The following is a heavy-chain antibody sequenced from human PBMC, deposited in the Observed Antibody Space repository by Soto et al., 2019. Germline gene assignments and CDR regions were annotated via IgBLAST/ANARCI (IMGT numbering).Heavy chain of an antibody. J-gene: IGHJ4*02. D-gene: IGHD3-22*01. CDR3: ARIRATDYEIDY. CDR2: IERHGNDK. CDR1: GFIFGFYW. V-gene: IGHV3-7*03. Sequence: EVHLEESGGDLVQPGGSLRLSCSASGFIFGFYWMTWVRQAPGKGLEWVANIERHGNDKYYVDSVTGRFTISRDNAQNSLFLQKNNLRAEDTAVYFCARIRATDYEIDYWGQGTLVTVAS.